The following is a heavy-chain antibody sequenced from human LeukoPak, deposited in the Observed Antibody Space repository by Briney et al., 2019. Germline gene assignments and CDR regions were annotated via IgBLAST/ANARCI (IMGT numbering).Heavy chain of an antibody. CDR1: GLTFSSYA. Sequence: GGSLRHSCAASGLTFSSYAMHWVRQAPGKGLEWVAVISYDGSNKYYADSVKGRFTISGDKSKNTLYLQMNSLRPEDTAFYYCATGPGPIAGAKNPFDIWGQGTMVTVSS. CDR3: ATGPGPIAGAKNPFDI. V-gene: IGHV3-30*01. D-gene: IGHD1-26*01. CDR2: ISYDGSNK. J-gene: IGHJ3*02.